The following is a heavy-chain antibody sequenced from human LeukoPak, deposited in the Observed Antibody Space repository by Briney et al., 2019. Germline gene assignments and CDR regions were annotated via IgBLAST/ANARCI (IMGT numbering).Heavy chain of an antibody. CDR3: ATITSNRDFDY. CDR2: IHRSGTA. CDR1: GVAANNYVFDY. J-gene: IGHJ4*02. Sequence: PGGSLRLSCADSGVAANNYVFDYMSWVRQAPGKALEWVPVIHRSGTAYYADSVRGRFIISRDTSENMLYLRMYSLRAEDSALYYCATITSNRDFDYWGQGTLVTVSS. V-gene: IGHV3-53*05. D-gene: IGHD2-2*01.